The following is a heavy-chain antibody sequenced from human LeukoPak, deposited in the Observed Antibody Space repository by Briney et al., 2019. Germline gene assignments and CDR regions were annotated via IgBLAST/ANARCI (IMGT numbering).Heavy chain of an antibody. J-gene: IGHJ4*02. CDR2: IIPIFGTA. V-gene: IGHV1-69*13. CDR1: GGTFSSYA. CDR3: ARGRPGYFDY. Sequence: AASVKVSCKASGGTFSSYAISWVRQAPGQGLEWMGGIIPIFGTANYAQKFQGRVTITADESTSTAYMELSSLRSEDTAVYYCARGRPGYFDYWGQGTLVTVSS.